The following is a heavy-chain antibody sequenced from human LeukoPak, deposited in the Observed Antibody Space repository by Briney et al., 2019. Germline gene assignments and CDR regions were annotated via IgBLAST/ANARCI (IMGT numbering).Heavy chain of an antibody. D-gene: IGHD3-3*01. V-gene: IGHV1-8*01. CDR3: AREFGVVTPFDY. CDR2: MNPNSGNT. CDR1: GYTFTSYD. Sequence: ASVKVSCKASGYTFTSYDINWVRQATGQGLEWMGWMNPNSGNTGYAQKFQGRVTMTTDTSTSTAYMELRSLRSDDTAVYYCAREFGVVTPFDYWGQGTLVTVSS. J-gene: IGHJ4*02.